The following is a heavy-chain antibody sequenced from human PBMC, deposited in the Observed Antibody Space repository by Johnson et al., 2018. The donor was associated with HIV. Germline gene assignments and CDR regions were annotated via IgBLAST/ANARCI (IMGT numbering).Heavy chain of an antibody. D-gene: IGHD5-18*01. J-gene: IGHJ3*02. V-gene: IGHV3-30*04. CDR3: ARLPSGYSRDAFDI. CDR2: ISYDGSNK. Sequence: QVQLVESGGGVVQPGRSLRLSCAASGFTFSSYAMHWVRQAPGKGLEWVAVISYDGSNKYYADSVKGRFTISRDNSKNTLYLQMNSLRPEDTAVYYCARLPSGYSRDAFDIWGPGTMVTVS. CDR1: GFTFSSYA.